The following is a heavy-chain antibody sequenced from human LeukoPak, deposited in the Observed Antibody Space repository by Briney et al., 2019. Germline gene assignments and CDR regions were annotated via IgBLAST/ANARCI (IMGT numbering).Heavy chain of an antibody. D-gene: IGHD3-10*01. Sequence: KPGGSLRLSCAASGFTFSNAWMSWVRQAPGKGLEWVGRIKSKTDGGTTYYATPVKGRFTISRDDSKNTLYLQMDSLKTEDTAVYYCTSYSHYYFDYWGQGTLVAVSS. J-gene: IGHJ4*02. CDR3: TSYSHYYFDY. V-gene: IGHV3-15*01. CDR1: GFTFSNAW. CDR2: IKSKTDGGTT.